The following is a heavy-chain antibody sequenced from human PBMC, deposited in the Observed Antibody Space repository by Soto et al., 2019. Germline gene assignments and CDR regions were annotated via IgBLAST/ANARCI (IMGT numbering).Heavy chain of an antibody. CDR2: INAGNGNT. V-gene: IGHV1-3*01. D-gene: IGHD3-16*02. J-gene: IGHJ4*02. Sequence: ASVKVSCKASGYTFTSYAMHWVRQAPGQRLEWMGWINAGNGNTKYSQKFQGRVTITRDTSASTAYMELSSLRSEDTAVYYCARGPYDYVWGSYRFDYWGQGTLVTVSS. CDR1: GYTFTSYA. CDR3: ARGPYDYVWGSYRFDY.